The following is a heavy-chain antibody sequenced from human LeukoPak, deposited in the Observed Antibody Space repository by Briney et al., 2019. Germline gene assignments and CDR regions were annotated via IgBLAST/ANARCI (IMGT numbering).Heavy chain of an antibody. CDR1: GGSFSGYY. V-gene: IGHV4-34*01. Sequence: SETLSLTCAVYGGSFSGYYWSWIRQPPGKGLEWIGEINRSGNTNYNSSLKRRVTISVDTSKNQFSLRLSSVTAADTAVYYCARERAVTTYYYFDYWGQGTLVTVSS. J-gene: IGHJ4*02. D-gene: IGHD4-17*01. CDR2: INRSGNT. CDR3: ARERAVTTYYYFDY.